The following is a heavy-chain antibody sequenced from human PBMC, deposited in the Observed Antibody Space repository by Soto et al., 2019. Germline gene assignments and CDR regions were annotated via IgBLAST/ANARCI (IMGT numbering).Heavy chain of an antibody. J-gene: IGHJ4*02. V-gene: IGHV4-39*01. Sequence: QVPLQESGPGLVKPSETLSLNCTVFGGSMSSSTYYWGWIRQPPGKGLEWIGGMDYRGRAYYNPSHKSRVTISVDTSKNKFSLKLSSVTAADTAVYYCARHKSITIVGVAPIRGIFDYWGQGDLVTVSS. CDR3: ARHKSITIVGVAPIRGIFDY. D-gene: IGHD3-3*01. CDR1: GGSMSSSTYY. CDR2: MDYRGRA.